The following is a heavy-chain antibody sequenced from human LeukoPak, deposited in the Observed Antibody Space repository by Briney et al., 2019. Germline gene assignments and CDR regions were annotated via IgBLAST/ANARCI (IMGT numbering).Heavy chain of an antibody. D-gene: IGHD1-7*01. V-gene: IGHV4-34*01. Sequence: PSETLSLTCAVYGGSFSGYYWSWIRQPPGKGLEWIGEINHSGSTNYNPSLKSRVTISVDTSKNQFSLKLSSVTAADTAVYYCARESVGLELRFWGQGTLVTVSS. CDR3: ARESVGLELRF. CDR2: INHSGST. J-gene: IGHJ4*02. CDR1: GGSFSGYY.